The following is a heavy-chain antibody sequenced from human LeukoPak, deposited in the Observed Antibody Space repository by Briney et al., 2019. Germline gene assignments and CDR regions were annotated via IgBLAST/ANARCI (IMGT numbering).Heavy chain of an antibody. CDR3: ARMVRGVIPFDY. CDR1: GGSFSGYY. Sequence: PSETLSLTCAVYGGSFSGYYWSWIRQPPGKGLEWIGEINHSGSTNYNPSLKSRVTISVDTSKNQFSLKLSSVTAADTAVYYCARMVRGVIPFDYWGQGTLVTVSS. D-gene: IGHD3-10*01. V-gene: IGHV4-34*01. CDR2: INHSGST. J-gene: IGHJ4*02.